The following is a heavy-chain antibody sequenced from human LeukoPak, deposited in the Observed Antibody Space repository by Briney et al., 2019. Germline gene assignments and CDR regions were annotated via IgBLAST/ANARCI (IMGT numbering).Heavy chain of an antibody. D-gene: IGHD6-13*01. CDR2: IYTSGST. Sequence: SETLSLTCTVSGGSISSYYWSWIRQPPGKGLEWIGYIYTSGSTNYNPSLKSRVTISVDTSKNQFSLKLSSVTAADTAAYYCARRSGSSSFIDYWGQGTLVTVSS. CDR1: GGSISSYY. J-gene: IGHJ4*02. V-gene: IGHV4-4*09. CDR3: ARRSGSSSFIDY.